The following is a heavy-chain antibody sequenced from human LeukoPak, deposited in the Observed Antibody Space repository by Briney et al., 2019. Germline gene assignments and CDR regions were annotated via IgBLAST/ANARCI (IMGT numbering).Heavy chain of an antibody. V-gene: IGHV3-11*06. D-gene: IGHD4-17*01. CDR1: GFTFSDYY. CDR3: ARTLSYGDWTVYFDY. J-gene: IGHJ4*02. CDR2: ISSSSSYT. Sequence: GGSLRLSCAASGFTFSDYYMSWIRQAPGKGLEWVSYISSSSSYTNYADSVKGRFTISRDNAKNSLHLQMNSLRAEDTAVYYCARTLSYGDWTVYFDYWGQGTLVTVSS.